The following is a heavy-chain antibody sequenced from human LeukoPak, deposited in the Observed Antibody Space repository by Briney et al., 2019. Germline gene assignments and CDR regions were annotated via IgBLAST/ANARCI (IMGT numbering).Heavy chain of an antibody. V-gene: IGHV1-69*01. CDR2: VVPILGTA. CDR3: ARSQGYSYGSSY. CDR1: GGSFGRYA. J-gene: IGHJ4*02. D-gene: IGHD5-18*01. Sequence: SVTVSCTAPGGSFGRYAVSWVRQAPGQGLEWMGGVVPILGTANYAQKFQGRVTITADDSTGTAYMELTSLRSADTAVYYCARSQGYSYGSSYWGQGTLVTVSS.